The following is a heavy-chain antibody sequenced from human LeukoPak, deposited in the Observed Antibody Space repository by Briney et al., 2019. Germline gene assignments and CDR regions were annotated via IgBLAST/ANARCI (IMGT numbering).Heavy chain of an antibody. CDR3: ARHYYDSSGYYLEGFDI. D-gene: IGHD3-22*01. V-gene: IGHV4-39*01. Sequence: PSAALSLTCTVSVGSISSSSYYWGWIRQPPGKGLEWIGSIYYSGSTYYNPSLKSRVTISVDTSKSHFSLKLSSVTAADTAVYYCARHYYDSSGYYLEGFDIWGQGTMVTVSS. CDR2: IYYSGST. CDR1: VGSISSSSYY. J-gene: IGHJ3*02.